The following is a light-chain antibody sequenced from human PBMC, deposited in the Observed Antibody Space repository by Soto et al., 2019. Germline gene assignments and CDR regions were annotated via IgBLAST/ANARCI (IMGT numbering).Light chain of an antibody. CDR3: QSYTGAPWT. V-gene: IGKV1-27*01. J-gene: IGKJ1*01. CDR1: QGISTY. Sequence: DIQMTQSPSSLSASVGDRVTITCRASQGISTYLVWYQQKPGTVPKLLIFAASTLQSGVPSRFSGSGSGTDFTLTISSLQPEDVATYYCQSYTGAPWTFGQGIKVEI. CDR2: AAS.